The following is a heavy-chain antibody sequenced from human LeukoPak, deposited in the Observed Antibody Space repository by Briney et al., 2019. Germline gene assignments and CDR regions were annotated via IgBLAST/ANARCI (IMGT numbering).Heavy chain of an antibody. Sequence: GGSLRLSCAASGFTFSSYSMNWVRQAPGKGLEWVSYISGSSGTIYYADAVKGRFTIYRDNAKNSLYLQMNSLRAGDTAVYYCARRSEFGVLYYMDVWGKGTTVTVSS. V-gene: IGHV3-48*01. CDR3: ARRSEFGVLYYMDV. D-gene: IGHD3-16*01. CDR1: GFTFSSYS. CDR2: ISGSSGTI. J-gene: IGHJ6*03.